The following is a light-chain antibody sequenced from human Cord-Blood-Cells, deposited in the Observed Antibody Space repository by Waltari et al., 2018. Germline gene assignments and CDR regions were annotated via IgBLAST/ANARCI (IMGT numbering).Light chain of an antibody. V-gene: IGKV3-20*01. CDR3: QQSGA. CDR2: GAS. Sequence: EIVLTQSPGTLSLSPGERATLSCRASQSVSSSYLAWYQQKPGQAPRLLIYGASSRATGIPDRFSGSGSGTDFTLTISRLEPEDFAVYYCQQSGAFGQGTKREIK. J-gene: IGKJ1*01. CDR1: QSVSSSY.